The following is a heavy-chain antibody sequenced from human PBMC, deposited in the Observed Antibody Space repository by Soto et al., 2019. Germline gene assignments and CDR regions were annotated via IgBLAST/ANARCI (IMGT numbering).Heavy chain of an antibody. Sequence: EVQLLESGGGLVQPGGSLRLSCAASGFTFSSYAMSWVRQVPGKGLEWVSGISGSGGSTYYADSVKGRFTISRDNSKNTQYVQMKSLRAEDAAVYYCAKGGGTDTYDAFDIWGQGTMVTVSS. CDR2: ISGSGGST. D-gene: IGHD2-15*01. J-gene: IGHJ3*02. CDR3: AKGGGTDTYDAFDI. V-gene: IGHV3-23*01. CDR1: GFTFSSYA.